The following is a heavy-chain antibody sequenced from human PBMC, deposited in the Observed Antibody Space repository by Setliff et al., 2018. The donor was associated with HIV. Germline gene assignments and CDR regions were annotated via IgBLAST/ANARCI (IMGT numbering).Heavy chain of an antibody. CDR2: LNYDGVT. Sequence: SETLSLTCTVSGGSISSSSYYWGGIRQPPGKGLEWIGELNYDGVTNHNPSLRSRVTISLDVSKSQFYLRLTSATAADTAVYFCSRDVATPVAGDRWSGDAYWGRGTLVTVSS. D-gene: IGHD6-19*01. J-gene: IGHJ4*02. CDR3: SRDVATPVAGDRWSGDAY. V-gene: IGHV4-39*07. CDR1: GGSISSSSYY.